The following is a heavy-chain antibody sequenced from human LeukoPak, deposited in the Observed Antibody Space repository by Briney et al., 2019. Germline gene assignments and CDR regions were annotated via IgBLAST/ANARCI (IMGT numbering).Heavy chain of an antibody. V-gene: IGHV4-34*01. CDR1: GESFSGYY. Sequence: SETLSLTCAVHGESFSGYYWSWIRQPPGKGLEWIGEINHSGSTNYNPSLKSRVTISVDTSKNQFSLKLSSVTAADTAVYYCASATSYYYYMDVWGKGTTVTISS. D-gene: IGHD1-26*01. CDR3: ASATSYYYYMDV. CDR2: INHSGST. J-gene: IGHJ6*03.